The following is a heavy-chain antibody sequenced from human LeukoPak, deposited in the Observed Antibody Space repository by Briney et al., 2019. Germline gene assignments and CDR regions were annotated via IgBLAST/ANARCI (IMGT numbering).Heavy chain of an antibody. D-gene: IGHD3-10*01. V-gene: IGHV3-74*01. J-gene: IGHJ6*03. CDR1: GFTFSNYW. Sequence: GGSLRLSCAASGFTFSNYWMHWVRQAPGKGLVWVSRINSDGINTSYADSVKGRFTISRDNSKNTLYLQMNSLRAEDTAVYYCAKAGGSGSYYPSYYYMDVWGKGTTVTISS. CDR3: AKAGGSGSYYPSYYYMDV. CDR2: INSDGINT.